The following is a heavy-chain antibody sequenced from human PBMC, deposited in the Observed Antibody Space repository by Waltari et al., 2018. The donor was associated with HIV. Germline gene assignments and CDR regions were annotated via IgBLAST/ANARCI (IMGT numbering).Heavy chain of an antibody. CDR1: GGSMTSRSYY. V-gene: IGHV4-39*01. Sequence: QLQLQESGPGLVKTSETPSLTCTVSGGSMTSRSYYWGWIRQPPGKGRGGIGSMSYSGSTHQKSPLRRRLTISVDTSKNQFSLKLTSVTAADTAVYYCARSFSGYSNYFDPWGQGTLVTVSS. CDR2: MSYSGST. J-gene: IGHJ5*02. CDR3: ARSFSGYSNYFDP. D-gene: IGHD4-4*01.